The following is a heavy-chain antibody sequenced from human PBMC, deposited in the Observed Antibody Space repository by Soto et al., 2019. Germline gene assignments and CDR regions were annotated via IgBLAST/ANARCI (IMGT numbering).Heavy chain of an antibody. J-gene: IGHJ4*02. D-gene: IGHD5-18*01. CDR3: ARDIRGYSRAFDY. V-gene: IGHV4-61*01. CDR1: GDSVIFDSYY. CDR2: IFSSGRT. Sequence: PSETLSLTCTVSGDSVIFDSYYWTWIRQPPGKGLEWIGYIFSSGRTNYNPSLKSRVTISLDRSTNQFSLKLTSVTAADTAVYYCARDIRGYSRAFDYWGQGTLVTVSS.